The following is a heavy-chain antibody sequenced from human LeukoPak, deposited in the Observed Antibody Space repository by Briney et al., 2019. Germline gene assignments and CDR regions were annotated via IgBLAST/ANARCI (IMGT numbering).Heavy chain of an antibody. CDR2: IIPIFGTA. CDR3: ATGGSLATMGNFDY. J-gene: IGHJ4*02. Sequence: SVTVSCTASGGTFSSYAISWVRQAPGQGLEWMGGIIPIFGTANYAQKFQGRVTMTEDTSTDTAYMELSSLRSEDTAVYYCATGGSLATMGNFDYWGQGTLVTVSS. V-gene: IGHV1-69*06. CDR1: GGTFSSYA. D-gene: IGHD5-12*01.